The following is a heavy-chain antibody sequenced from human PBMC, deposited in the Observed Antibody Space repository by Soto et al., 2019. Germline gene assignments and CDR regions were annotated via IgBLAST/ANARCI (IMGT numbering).Heavy chain of an antibody. CDR3: ARDSAAGIGYNWFDP. D-gene: IGHD6-13*01. CDR2: ISAYNGNT. CDR1: GYTFTSYG. Sequence: VASVKVSCKASGYTFTSYGISWVRQAPGQGLEWMGWISAYNGNTNYAQKLQGRVTMTTDTSTSTAYMELRSLRSDDTAVYYCARDSAAGIGYNWFDPWGQGTLVTVSS. J-gene: IGHJ5*02. V-gene: IGHV1-18*01.